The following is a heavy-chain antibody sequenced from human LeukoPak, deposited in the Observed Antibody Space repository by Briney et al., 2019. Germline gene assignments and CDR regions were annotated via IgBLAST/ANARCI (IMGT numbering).Heavy chain of an antibody. CDR2: INTNTGNP. Sequence: ASVKVSCKASGYTFTSYAMDWVRQAPGQGLEWMGWINTNTGNPTYAQGFTGRFVFSLDTSVSTAYLQISSLKAEDTAVYYCARGGHGSGRLLKYYYYYYMDVWGKGTTVTVSS. CDR1: GYTFTSYA. CDR3: ARGGHGSGRLLKYYYYYYMDV. V-gene: IGHV7-4-1*02. D-gene: IGHD3-10*01. J-gene: IGHJ6*03.